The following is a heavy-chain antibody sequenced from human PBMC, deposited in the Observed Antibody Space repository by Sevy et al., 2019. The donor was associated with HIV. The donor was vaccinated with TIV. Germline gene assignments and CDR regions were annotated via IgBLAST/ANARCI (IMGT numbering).Heavy chain of an antibody. D-gene: IGHD3-16*01. Sequence: GGSLRLSCAASGFTFSEFGMHWVRQAPGKGLEWVAVISHDGRNNKYNADSVKGRFTISRDNSKNTLYLQMNSLRPDDTAIYYCARVRGKFLSSAFKSWGRGTWSPSPQ. CDR1: GFTFSEFG. J-gene: IGHJ5*02. CDR3: ARVRGKFLSSAFKS. V-gene: IGHV3-30*04. CDR2: ISHDGRNNK.